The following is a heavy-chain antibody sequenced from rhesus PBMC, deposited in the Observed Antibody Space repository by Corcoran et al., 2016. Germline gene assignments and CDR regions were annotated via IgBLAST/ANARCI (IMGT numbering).Heavy chain of an antibody. CDR2: IYGRGGST. CDR1: GGLISSSNW. CDR3: AGVEYSYSSTDYGLDS. D-gene: IGHD5-12*01. J-gene: IGHJ6*01. Sequence: QVQLQESGPAVVKPSETLSLTCAVSGGLISSSNWWRGRRPSPGRGLEWIGGIYGRGGSTEYIPSLQSRVTISKDTSKNQFSLKLTSVPAADTAVYYCAGVEYSYSSTDYGLDSWGQGVVVTVSS. V-gene: IGHV4-93*01.